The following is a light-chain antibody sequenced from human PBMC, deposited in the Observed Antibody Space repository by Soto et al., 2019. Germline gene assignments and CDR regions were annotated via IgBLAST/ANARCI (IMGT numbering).Light chain of an antibody. CDR3: QQSYSTLPYT. V-gene: IGKV1-39*01. J-gene: IGKJ2*01. CDR2: AAS. CDR1: QSISTY. Sequence: DLQMTQSPSSLSASVGDRVTITCRASQSISTYLNWYQQKPGKAPKLLIYAASSLQSGVPSRFSGRVSGTAFTSTISSVQTEEFATYYCQQSYSTLPYTFGQGTKLEIK.